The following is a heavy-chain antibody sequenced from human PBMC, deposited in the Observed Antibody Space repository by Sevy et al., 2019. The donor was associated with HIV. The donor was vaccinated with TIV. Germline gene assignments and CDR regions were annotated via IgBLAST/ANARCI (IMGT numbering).Heavy chain of an antibody. D-gene: IGHD1-26*01. CDR2: IAYDGSDI. CDR3: SNGVGGSDWGGFDY. V-gene: IGHV3-30*03. CDR1: GFTFSDDG. J-gene: IGHJ4*02. Sequence: EGSLRLSCEVSGFTFSDDGMHWVRQAPGKALEWLAVIAYDGSDIYYPDSVEGRFTVSRDNSKNTLYLQMNSLRPEDTAVYYCSNGVGGSDWGGFDYWGQGTLVTVSS.